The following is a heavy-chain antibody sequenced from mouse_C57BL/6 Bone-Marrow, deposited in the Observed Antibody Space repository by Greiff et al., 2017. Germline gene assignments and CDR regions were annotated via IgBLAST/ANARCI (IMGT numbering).Heavy chain of an antibody. CDR1: GYTFTGYW. Sequence: QVQLQQSGAELMKPGASVKLSCKATGYTFTGYWLEWVKPRPGHGLEWIGEILPGSGSPNYNEKFKGKATFTADPSSNTAYMQRSSLTTEDSAIYDCARDDGYYLAWFAYWGQGTLVTVSA. J-gene: IGHJ3*01. CDR2: ILPGSGSP. V-gene: IGHV1-9*01. CDR3: ARDDGYYLAWFAY. D-gene: IGHD2-3*01.